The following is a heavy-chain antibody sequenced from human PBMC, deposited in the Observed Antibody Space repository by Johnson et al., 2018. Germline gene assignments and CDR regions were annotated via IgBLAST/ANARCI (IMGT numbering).Heavy chain of an antibody. Sequence: QVQLVQSGGGVVQXGRSLRLXCAASGFTFSSYDMHWVRQAPGKGLEWVAVISYDGSNKYYADSVKGRFTISRDNSKTTLYLQMNSLRAEDTAVYYCARDPLVTLDKPPFDIWGQGTMVTVSS. CDR1: GFTFSSYD. CDR3: ARDPLVTLDKPPFDI. CDR2: ISYDGSNK. D-gene: IGHD2-21*01. J-gene: IGHJ3*02. V-gene: IGHV3-30*03.